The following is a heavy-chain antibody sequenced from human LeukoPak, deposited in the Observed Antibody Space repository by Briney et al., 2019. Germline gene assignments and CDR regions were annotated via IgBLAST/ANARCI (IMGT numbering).Heavy chain of an antibody. CDR1: GFNFSSHN. J-gene: IGHJ4*02. D-gene: IGHD2-15*01. CDR2: ISSSGRYI. CDR3: AREGVRCSGGSCYLDY. V-gene: IGHV3-21*01. Sequence: GGSLRLSCAVSGFNFSSHNMNWVRQAPGKGLECVSSISSSGRYIYYADSVKGRFTISRDNSKNTLYLQMNSLRAEDTAVYYCAREGVRCSGGSCYLDYWGQGTLVTVSS.